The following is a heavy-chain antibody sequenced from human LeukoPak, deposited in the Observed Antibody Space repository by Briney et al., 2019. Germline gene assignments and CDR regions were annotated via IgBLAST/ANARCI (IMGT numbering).Heavy chain of an antibody. CDR2: IYSGGST. J-gene: IGHJ4*02. V-gene: IGHV3-66*01. Sequence: GGSLRLSCAASGFTVSSNYMNWVRQAPGRGLEWVSVIYSGGSTYYADSVKGRFTISRDNSKNTLYLQMNSLRAEDTAVYCCARDSGYGSGSFDYWGQGTLVTVSS. CDR1: GFTVSSNY. D-gene: IGHD3-10*01. CDR3: ARDSGYGSGSFDY.